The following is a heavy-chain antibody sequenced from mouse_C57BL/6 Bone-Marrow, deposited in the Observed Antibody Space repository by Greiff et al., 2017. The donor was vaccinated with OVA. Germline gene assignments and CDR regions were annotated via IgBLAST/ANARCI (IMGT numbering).Heavy chain of an antibody. J-gene: IGHJ4*01. CDR1: GFTFSSYT. D-gene: IGHD1-1*01. CDR3: ARQNYGSSYDYAMDY. Sequence: EVKVVESGGGLVKPGGSLKLSCAASGFTFSSYTMSWVRQTPEKRLEWVATISGGGGNTYYPDSVKGRFTISRDNAKNTLYLQMSSLRSEDTALYYCARQNYGSSYDYAMDYWGQGTSVTVSS. CDR2: ISGGGGNT. V-gene: IGHV5-9*01.